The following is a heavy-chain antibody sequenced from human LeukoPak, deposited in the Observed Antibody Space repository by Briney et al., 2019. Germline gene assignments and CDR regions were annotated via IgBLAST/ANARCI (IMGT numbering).Heavy chain of an antibody. CDR3: ARKAQYNGHYPLDY. CDR2: TSDRGDYT. CDR1: GFTFTSYS. V-gene: IGHV3-23*01. D-gene: IGHD1-7*01. J-gene: IGHJ4*02. Sequence: QTGGSLRLSCAASGFTFTSYSMSWVRQAPGKGLEWVPGTSDRGDYTYYADSVKGRFTISRDSSKNTLFLQMNSLRAEDTALYFCARKAQYNGHYPLDYWGQGTLVTVSS.